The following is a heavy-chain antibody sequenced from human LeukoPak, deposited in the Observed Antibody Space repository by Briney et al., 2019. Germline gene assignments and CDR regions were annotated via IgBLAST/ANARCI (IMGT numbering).Heavy chain of an antibody. Sequence: GESLKISCKGSGYTFTSYWIAWVRQKPGKGLEWMGIIYPGDSDTRYSPSFQGQVTISADKSISTAYLQWSSLKASDTAMYYCARRGYYYDSSGYLPHDAFDIWGQGTMVTVSS. CDR1: GYTFTSYW. D-gene: IGHD3-22*01. CDR2: IYPGDSDT. V-gene: IGHV5-51*01. J-gene: IGHJ3*02. CDR3: ARRGYYYDSSGYLPHDAFDI.